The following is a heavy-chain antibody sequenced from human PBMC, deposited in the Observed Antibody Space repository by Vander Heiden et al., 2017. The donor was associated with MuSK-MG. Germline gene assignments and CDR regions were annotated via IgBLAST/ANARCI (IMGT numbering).Heavy chain of an antibody. CDR1: GFTFSSYE. CDR3: AREGGITGRATDNWFDP. V-gene: IGHV3-48*03. J-gene: IGHJ5*02. D-gene: IGHD1-20*01. Sequence: EVQLVESGGGLVQPGGSLRLSCAASGFTFSSYEMNWVRQAPGKGLEWVSYISSSGSTIYYADSVKGRVTISRDNAKNSLYLQMNSLRAEDTAVYYCAREGGITGRATDNWFDPWGQGTLVTVYS. CDR2: ISSSGSTI.